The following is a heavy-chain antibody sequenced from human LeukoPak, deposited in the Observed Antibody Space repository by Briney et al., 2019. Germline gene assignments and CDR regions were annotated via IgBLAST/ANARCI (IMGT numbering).Heavy chain of an antibody. CDR2: ISSNGGST. CDR3: ARTPTARDTYYDYVWGSSTWAFDI. CDR1: GFTFSSYA. V-gene: IGHV3-64*01. J-gene: IGHJ3*02. Sequence: PGGSLRLSCAASGFTFSSYAMHWVHQAPGKGLEYVSAISSNGGSTYYANSVKGRFTISRDNSKNTLYLQMGSLRAEDMAVYYRARTPTARDTYYDYVWGSSTWAFDIWGQGTMVTVSS. D-gene: IGHD3-16*01.